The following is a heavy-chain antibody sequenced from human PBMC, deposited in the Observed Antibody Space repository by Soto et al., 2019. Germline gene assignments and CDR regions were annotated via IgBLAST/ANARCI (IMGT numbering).Heavy chain of an antibody. D-gene: IGHD3-10*01. CDR1: GGSFSGYY. CDR3: ARATPHTFITRVRGFMVRCFAP. Sequence: SETLSLTCAVYGGSFSGYYWSWIRQPPGKGLEWIGEINHSGSTNYNPSLKSRVTISVDTSKNQFSLKLSSVTAADTAVYYCARATPHTFITRVRGFMVRCFAPGGQEPLVTVPS. V-gene: IGHV4-34*01. J-gene: IGHJ5*02. CDR2: INHSGST.